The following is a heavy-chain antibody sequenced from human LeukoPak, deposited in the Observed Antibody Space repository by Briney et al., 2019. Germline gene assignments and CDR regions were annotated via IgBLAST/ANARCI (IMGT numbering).Heavy chain of an antibody. Sequence: GGSLRLSCAASGFTFSSYAMSWVRQAPGKGLEWVSAISGSDSTYYADSVKGRFTISRDNSKNTLCLQMNSLRAEDTAIYYCAKGVRFLDWWILDYWGQGSLVTVSS. V-gene: IGHV3-23*01. CDR3: AKGVRFLDWWILDY. J-gene: IGHJ4*02. CDR1: GFTFSSYA. CDR2: ISGSDST. D-gene: IGHD3-9*01.